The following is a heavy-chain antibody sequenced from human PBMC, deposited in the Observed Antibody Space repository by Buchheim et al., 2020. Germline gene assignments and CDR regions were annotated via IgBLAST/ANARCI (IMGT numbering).Heavy chain of an antibody. V-gene: IGHV1-46*01. CDR2: FNPSGGST. D-gene: IGHD6-6*01. J-gene: IGHJ6*02. CDR3: AVDQRRSSSLVVFYGMDV. CDR1: GYTFTSYY. Sequence: QVQLVQSGAEVKKPGASVKVSCKASGYTFTSYYMHWVRQAPGQGLEWMGIFNPSGGSTSYAQKFQGRVTMTRDTSTSHVYMELSSLRSEDTAVYYCAVDQRRSSSLVVFYGMDVWGQGTT.